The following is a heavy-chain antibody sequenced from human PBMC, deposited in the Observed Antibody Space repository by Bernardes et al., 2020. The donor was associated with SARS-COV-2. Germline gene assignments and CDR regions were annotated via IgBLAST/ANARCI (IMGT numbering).Heavy chain of an antibody. V-gene: IGHV3-33*01. CDR1: GFTFSSYG. J-gene: IGHJ6*02. CDR2: ICYAGSTK. Sequence: GGSLRLSCAASGFTFSSYGMHWVRQAPGKGLEWVSVICYAGSTKYYADSVKDRFTISRDNSKNTLYLQMNSLRAEDTAVYYCASSEYYYDSSGYSLYDYYGMDVWGQGTKVTVSS. CDR3: ASSEYYYDSSGYSLYDYYGMDV. D-gene: IGHD3-22*01.